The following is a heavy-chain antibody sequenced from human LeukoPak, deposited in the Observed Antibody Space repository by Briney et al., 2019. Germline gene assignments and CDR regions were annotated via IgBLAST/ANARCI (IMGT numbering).Heavy chain of an antibody. CDR3: AKLPTTIFGVVTGDPVDY. Sequence: GGSLRLSCAASGFTFSSYAMSWVRQAPGKGLEWVSAISGSGGSTYYADSVKGRFTISRDNSKNTLYLQMNSLRAEDTAVYYCAKLPTTIFGVVTGDPVDYWGQGTLVTVSS. CDR2: ISGSGGST. CDR1: GFTFSSYA. J-gene: IGHJ4*02. D-gene: IGHD3-3*01. V-gene: IGHV3-23*01.